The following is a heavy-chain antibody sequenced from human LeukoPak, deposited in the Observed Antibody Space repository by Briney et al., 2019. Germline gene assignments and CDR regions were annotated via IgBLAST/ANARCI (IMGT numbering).Heavy chain of an antibody. V-gene: IGHV4-39*01. CDR1: GGSISSSSYY. CDR3: ASPMYYYDSSGYHRWNFDL. J-gene: IGHJ2*01. D-gene: IGHD3-22*01. CDR2: IYYSGST. Sequence: PSETLSLTCTVSGGSISSSSYYWGWIRQPPGKGLEWIGSIYYSGSTYYNPSLKSRVTISVDTSKNQFSLKLSSVTAADTAVYYCASPMYYYDSSGYHRWNFDLWGRGTLVTVSS.